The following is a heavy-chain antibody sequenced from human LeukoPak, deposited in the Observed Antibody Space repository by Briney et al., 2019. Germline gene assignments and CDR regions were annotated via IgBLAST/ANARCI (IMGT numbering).Heavy chain of an antibody. J-gene: IGHJ4*02. CDR2: INHSGST. V-gene: IGHV4-34*01. Sequence: SETLSLTCAVYSESFTYFYWSWNRQPPGRGLEWIGEINHSGSTNYNPSLKSRVTISIDTSKNQFSLKLNSVTAADTAVYYCARRCSSSSCFNYWGQGTLVTVSS. CDR1: SESFTYFY. D-gene: IGHD2-2*01. CDR3: ARRCSSSSCFNY.